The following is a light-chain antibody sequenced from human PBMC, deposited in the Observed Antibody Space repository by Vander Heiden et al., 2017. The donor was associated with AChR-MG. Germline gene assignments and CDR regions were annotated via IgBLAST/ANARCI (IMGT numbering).Light chain of an antibody. J-gene: IGLJ1*01. CDR3: GTWDSSLSAGV. CDR1: SSNIGNNY. CDR2: DNN. Sequence: QSVLPQPPPVSAAPGQKVTISCSGSSSNIGNNYVSWYQQLPGTAPKLLIYDNNKRPSGIPDRFSGSKSGTSATLGITGLQTGDEADYYCGTWDSSLSAGVFGTGTKVTVL. V-gene: IGLV1-51*01.